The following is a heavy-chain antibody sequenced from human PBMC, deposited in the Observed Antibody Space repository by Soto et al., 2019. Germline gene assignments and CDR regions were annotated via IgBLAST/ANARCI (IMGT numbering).Heavy chain of an antibody. CDR2: ISYDGSNK. J-gene: IGHJ6*02. Sequence: QVQLVESGGGVVQPGRSLRLSCAASGFTFSSYAMHWVRQAPGKGLEWVAVISYDGSNKYYADSVKGRFTISRDNSKKTLYLQMNSLRAEDTAVYYCARDLGVGIFGVDRNRIPRPYYYYGMDVWGQGTTVTVSS. CDR3: ARDLGVGIFGVDRNRIPRPYYYYGMDV. CDR1: GFTFSSYA. D-gene: IGHD3-3*01. V-gene: IGHV3-30-3*01.